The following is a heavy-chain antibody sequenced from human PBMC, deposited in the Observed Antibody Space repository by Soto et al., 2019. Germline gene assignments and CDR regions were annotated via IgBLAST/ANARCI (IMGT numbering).Heavy chain of an antibody. J-gene: IGHJ5*02. CDR2: IHYSGST. V-gene: IGHV4-59*01. D-gene: IGHD3-10*01. CDR3: ARQALWFGELLPLANWFDP. CDR1: GDSINDYY. Sequence: QVQLQESGPGLVKPSETLSLTCTVSGDSINDYYWSWLRQPPGKGLEWIGYIHYSGSTNYNPSLKSRVTISLNTSKTHFSLNLRYVTAADTAVYYCARQALWFGELLPLANWFDPWGQGTLVIVSS.